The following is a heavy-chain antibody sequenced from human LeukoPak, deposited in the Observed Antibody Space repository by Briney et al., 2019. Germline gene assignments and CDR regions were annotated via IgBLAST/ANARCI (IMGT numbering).Heavy chain of an antibody. CDR2: IYSGGST. CDR3: ARASILRYFDWLHGPFDY. Sequence: GGSLRLSCAASGFTVSSNYMSWVRQAPGKGLEWVSVIYSGGSTYYADSVKGRFTISRDNSKNTLYLQMNSLRAEDTAVYYCARASILRYFDWLHGPFDYWGQGTLVTVSS. D-gene: IGHD3-9*01. J-gene: IGHJ4*02. CDR1: GFTVSSNY. V-gene: IGHV3-66*01.